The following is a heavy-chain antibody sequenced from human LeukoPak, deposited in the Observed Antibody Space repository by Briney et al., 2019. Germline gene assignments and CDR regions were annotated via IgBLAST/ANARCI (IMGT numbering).Heavy chain of an antibody. CDR2: ISGSGAYT. D-gene: IGHD6-13*01. J-gene: IGHJ1*01. V-gene: IGHV3-23*01. CDR1: GFTFRTYA. CDR3: ARVGPMGAAAGTGYFQH. Sequence: GGSLRLSCAASGFTFRTYAMTWVRQAPGQGLEWVSIISGSGAYTYYADSVRGRFTISRDNSKNTLYLEMNSLRAEDTAVYYCARVGPMGAAAGTGYFQHWGQGTLVTVFS.